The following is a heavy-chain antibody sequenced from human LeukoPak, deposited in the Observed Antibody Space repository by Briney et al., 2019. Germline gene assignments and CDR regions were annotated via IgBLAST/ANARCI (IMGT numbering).Heavy chain of an antibody. J-gene: IGHJ6*02. CDR2: ISYDGSND. V-gene: IGHV3-30*18. CDR1: GFTFSSFG. Sequence: RGSLRLSCAASGFTFSSFGMHWVCQAPGKGLEWVAVISYDGSNDYYADSVKGRFTISRDNSKDTLYLQMSSLRPEDTAVYYCANTLAVAGSYYYGLDVWGQGNTDPVSS. D-gene: IGHD6-19*01. CDR3: ANTLAVAGSYYYGLDV.